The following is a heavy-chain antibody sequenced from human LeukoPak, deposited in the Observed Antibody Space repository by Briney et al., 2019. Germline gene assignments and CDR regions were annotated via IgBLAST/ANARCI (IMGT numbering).Heavy chain of an antibody. D-gene: IGHD2-2*01. Sequence: PGGSLRLSCAAFGFTFSSNYMSWVRQAPGKGLEWVSVIYSGGSTYYADSVKGRFTISRDNSKNTLYLQMNSLRAEDTAVYYCAGVPARSPPDYWGQGTLVTVSS. CDR3: AGVPARSPPDY. J-gene: IGHJ4*02. CDR2: IYSGGST. V-gene: IGHV3-53*01. CDR1: GFTFSSNY.